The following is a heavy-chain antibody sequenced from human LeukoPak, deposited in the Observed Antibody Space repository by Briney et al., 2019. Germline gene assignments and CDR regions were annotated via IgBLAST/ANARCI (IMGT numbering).Heavy chain of an antibody. Sequence: PGGSLRLSCAASGFTFSNYAMSWVRQAPGKGLEWVSVISGSGRSTDSADSVKGRFTISRESAKNSLYLQMNSLRAEDTAVYYCARDLRDGYKIYYGMDVWGQGTTVTVSS. J-gene: IGHJ6*02. CDR2: ISGSGRST. V-gene: IGHV3-23*01. CDR1: GFTFSNYA. D-gene: IGHD5-24*01. CDR3: ARDLRDGYKIYYGMDV.